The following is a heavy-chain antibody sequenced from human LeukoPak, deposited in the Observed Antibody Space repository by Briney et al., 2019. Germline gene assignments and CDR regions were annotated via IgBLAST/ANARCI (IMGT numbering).Heavy chain of an antibody. CDR1: GFTVSSYY. CDR2: IYSGGST. J-gene: IGHJ6*02. Sequence: GGSLRLSCAASGFTVSSYYMSWVRQAPGKGLEWVSVIYSGGSTYYADSVKGRFTISRDNSKNTLYLQMNSLRAEDTAVYYCARDSGSSSYYYYGMDVWGQGTTVTVSS. D-gene: IGHD6-6*01. V-gene: IGHV3-66*01. CDR3: ARDSGSSSYYYYGMDV.